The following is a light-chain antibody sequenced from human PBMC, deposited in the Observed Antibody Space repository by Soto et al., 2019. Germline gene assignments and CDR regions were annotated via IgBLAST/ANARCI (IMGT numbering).Light chain of an antibody. V-gene: IGKV3-20*01. CDR1: QSVTSNY. CDR3: QHYGSSPPIT. Sequence: EIVLTQSPGTLYLSPGERATLSCRASQSVTSNYLAWYHLKHGQAPRLLIYYTSSRVTGIPDRFSGSGSGTDFTLTISRLEPEDFAVYDCQHYGSSPPITFGQGTRRESK. CDR2: YTS. J-gene: IGKJ5*01.